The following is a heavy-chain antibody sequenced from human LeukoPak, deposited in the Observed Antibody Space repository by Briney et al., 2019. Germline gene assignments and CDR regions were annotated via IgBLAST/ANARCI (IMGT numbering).Heavy chain of an antibody. CDR1: GFTFSSYA. D-gene: IGHD5-12*01. J-gene: IGHJ4*02. CDR2: ISYDGSNK. V-gene: IGHV3-30-3*01. CDR3: AREVPTSGYDSAYYFDY. Sequence: GGSLRLSCAASGFTFSSYAVHWVRQAPGRGLEWVAVISYDGSNKYYADSVKGRFSISRDNSKNTLYLQMNSLRAEDTAVYYCAREVPTSGYDSAYYFDYWGQGTLVTVSS.